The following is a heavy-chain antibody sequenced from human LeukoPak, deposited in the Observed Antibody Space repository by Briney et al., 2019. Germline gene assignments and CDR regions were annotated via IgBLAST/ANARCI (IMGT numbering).Heavy chain of an antibody. CDR2: VSGSGGST. CDR3: ARSNTAMVFFDY. Sequence: GGSLRLSCAASGFTFSSYAMSWVRQAPGKGLEWVSAVSGSGGSTYYADSVKGRFTISRDNSKNTLYLQMNSLRAEDTAVYYCARSNTAMVFFDYWGQGTLVTVSS. V-gene: IGHV3-23*01. CDR1: GFTFSSYA. D-gene: IGHD5-18*01. J-gene: IGHJ4*02.